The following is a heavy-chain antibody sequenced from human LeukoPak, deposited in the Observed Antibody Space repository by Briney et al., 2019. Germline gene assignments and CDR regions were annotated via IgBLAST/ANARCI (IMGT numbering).Heavy chain of an antibody. Sequence: GGSLRLSCAASGFTFSGYGMSWVRQAPGKGLEWVSYISSSSSYIYYADSVKGRFTISRDNAKNSLYLQMNSLRAEDTAVYYCAREEQQLRDAFDIWGQGTMVTVSS. D-gene: IGHD6-13*01. J-gene: IGHJ3*02. CDR3: AREEQQLRDAFDI. V-gene: IGHV3-21*01. CDR2: ISSSSSYI. CDR1: GFTFSGYG.